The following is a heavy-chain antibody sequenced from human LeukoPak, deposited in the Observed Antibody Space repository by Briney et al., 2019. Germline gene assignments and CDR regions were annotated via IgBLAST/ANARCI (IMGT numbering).Heavy chain of an antibody. J-gene: IGHJ4*02. Sequence: GGSLRLSCAASGFTLSSYSMNWVRQAPGKGLEWVSVITGSGDSTDNADSVKGRFTISRDNTKNMLYLQMNSLRAEDTAVYHCVKNSGGSVAGLFDYWGQGTLVTVSS. CDR3: VKNSGGSVAGLFDY. D-gene: IGHD6-19*01. CDR2: ITGSGDST. V-gene: IGHV3-23*01. CDR1: GFTLSSYS.